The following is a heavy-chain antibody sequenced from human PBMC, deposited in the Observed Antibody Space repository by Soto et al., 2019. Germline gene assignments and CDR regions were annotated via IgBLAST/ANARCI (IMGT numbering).Heavy chain of an antibody. J-gene: IGHJ5*02. CDR3: ARHPSRYGSGSYYLFDP. V-gene: IGHV4-39*01. CDR1: GGSISSSSYY. CDR2: IYYSGST. Sequence: PSETLSLTCTVSGGSISSSSYYWGWIRQPPGKGLEWIGSIYYSGSTYYNPSLKSRVTISVDTSKNQFSLKLSSVTAADSAVYYCARHPSRYGSGSYYLFDPWGQGTLVTV. D-gene: IGHD3-10*01.